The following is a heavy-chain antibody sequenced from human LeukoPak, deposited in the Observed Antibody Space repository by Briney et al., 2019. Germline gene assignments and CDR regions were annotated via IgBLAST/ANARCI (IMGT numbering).Heavy chain of an antibody. CDR2: IYSGGST. Sequence: GGSLRLSCAASGFTVSSNYMSWVRQAPGKGLEWVSVIYSGGSTYYADSVKGRFTISRDNSKNTLYLQMNSLRAEDTAVCYCASVAHDYGDYGGMDVWGKGTTVTVSS. CDR3: ASVAHDYGDYGGMDV. J-gene: IGHJ6*04. CDR1: GFTVSSNY. V-gene: IGHV3-53*01. D-gene: IGHD4-17*01.